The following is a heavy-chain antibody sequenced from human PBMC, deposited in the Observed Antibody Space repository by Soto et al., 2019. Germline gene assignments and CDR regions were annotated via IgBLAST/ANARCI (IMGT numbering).Heavy chain of an antibody. J-gene: IGHJ4*02. CDR1: GYSFAGYW. D-gene: IGHD3-22*01. CDR3: ARQIYDSDTGPNFQYYFDS. CDR2: IDPSDSQT. Sequence: PGESLKISCKGSGYSFAGYWITWVRQKPGKGLEWMGRIDPSDSQTYCSPSFRGHVTISATKSITTAFLQWSSLRASDTAMYYCARQIYDSDTGPNFQYYFDSWGQGTPVTVSS. V-gene: IGHV5-10-1*01.